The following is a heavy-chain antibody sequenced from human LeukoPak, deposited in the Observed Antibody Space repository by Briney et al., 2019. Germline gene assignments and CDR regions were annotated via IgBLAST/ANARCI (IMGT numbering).Heavy chain of an antibody. D-gene: IGHD3-3*01. CDR2: IYHSGST. J-gene: IGHJ4*02. Sequence: SETLSLTCTVSGYSISSGYYWGWIRQPPGKGLEWIGSIYHSGSTYYNPSLKSRVTISVDTSKNQFSLKLSSVTAADTAVYYCALLRFLEWLSGRTHYFDYWGQGTLVTVSS. CDR3: ALLRFLEWLSGRTHYFDY. V-gene: IGHV4-38-2*02. CDR1: GYSISSGYY.